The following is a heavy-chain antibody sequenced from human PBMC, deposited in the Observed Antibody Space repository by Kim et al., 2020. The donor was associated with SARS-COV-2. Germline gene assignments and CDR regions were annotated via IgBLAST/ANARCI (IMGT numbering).Heavy chain of an antibody. J-gene: IGHJ4*02. V-gene: IGHV3-21*01. D-gene: IGHD2-21*02. CDR3: ARATSYCGGDCYSVIGPPDY. CDR2: ISSSSSYI. CDR1: GFTFSSYS. Sequence: GGSLRLSCAASGFTFSSYSMNWVRQAPGKGLEWVSSISSSSSYIYYADSAKGRFTISRDNAKNSLYLQMNSLRAEDTAVYYCARATSYCGGDCYSVIGPPDYWGQGTLVTVSS.